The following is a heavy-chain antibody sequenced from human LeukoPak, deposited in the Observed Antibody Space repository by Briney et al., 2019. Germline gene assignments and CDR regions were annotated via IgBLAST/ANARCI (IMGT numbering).Heavy chain of an antibody. CDR3: AKRSEYCSSTSCYGDY. D-gene: IGHD2-2*01. V-gene: IGHV3-23*01. CDR1: GFTFSSYA. CDR2: ISGSGGST. J-gene: IGHJ4*02. Sequence: GGSLRLSCAASGFTFSSYAMSWVRQAPGKGLEWVSAISGSGGSTYYADSVKGRFTISRDNSKNTLYLQMNSLRAEDTAVYYCAKRSEYCSSTSCYGDYWGQGTRVTVSS.